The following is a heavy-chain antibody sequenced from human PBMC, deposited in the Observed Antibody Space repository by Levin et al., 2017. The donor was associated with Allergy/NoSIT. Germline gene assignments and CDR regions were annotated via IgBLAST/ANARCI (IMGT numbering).Heavy chain of an antibody. D-gene: IGHD2/OR15-2a*01. CDR2: ISGSGGST. CDR1: GLTFSSYA. J-gene: IGHJ4*02. Sequence: GESLKISCAASGLTFSSYAMNWVRQAPGKGLEWVSSISGSGGSTYYADSVKGRFTISRDNSKNTLSLQMSSLRAEDTAVYYCAKVEYSSIYYFDFWGQGTLVTVSS. V-gene: IGHV3-23*01. CDR3: AKVEYSSIYYFDF.